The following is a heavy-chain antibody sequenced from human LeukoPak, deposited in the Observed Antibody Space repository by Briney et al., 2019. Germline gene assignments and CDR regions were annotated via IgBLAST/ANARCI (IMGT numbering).Heavy chain of an antibody. V-gene: IGHV4-39*01. D-gene: IGHD6-13*01. CDR1: GGSISSSSYY. CDR2: IYYSGST. CDR3: ARSGIAAGQQQCGDFDY. Sequence: PSETLSLTCTVSGGSISSSSYYWGWIRQPPGKGLEWIGSIYYSGSTYYNPSLKSRVTISVDTSKNQFSLRLSSVTAADTAVYYGARSGIAAGQQQCGDFDYWGQGILVIVS. J-gene: IGHJ4*02.